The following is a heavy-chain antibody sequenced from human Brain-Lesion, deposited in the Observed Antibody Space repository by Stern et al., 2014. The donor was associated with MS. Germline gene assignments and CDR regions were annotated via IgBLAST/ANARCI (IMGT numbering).Heavy chain of an antibody. Sequence: VQLLESGAEVKKPGASVKVSCKVSGYTLTEFSMHWVRQAPRKGLEWMGGFGPEDGDTSYAQEFQGRVTMTEDTSTDTAYMELSSLRSEDTSVYYCATLSPGAGGNYYRHFDYWGQGTLVTVSS. D-gene: IGHD1-26*01. CDR3: ATLSPGAGGNYYRHFDY. CDR2: FGPEDGDT. V-gene: IGHV1-24*01. J-gene: IGHJ4*02. CDR1: GYTLTEFS.